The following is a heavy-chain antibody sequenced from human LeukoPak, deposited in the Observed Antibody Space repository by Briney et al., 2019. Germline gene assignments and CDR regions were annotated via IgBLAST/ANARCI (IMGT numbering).Heavy chain of an antibody. Sequence: ASVKVSCKASGYTFTMYYIHWVRQAPGQGLEWMGMINPSDGATTYAQRFQGRVTMTRDMSTTTVHMDQRSLRSEDTAVYYCAISEYSSFNWFDPWGQGTLVTVSS. J-gene: IGHJ5*02. V-gene: IGHV1-46*01. CDR2: INPSDGAT. CDR1: GYTFTMYY. CDR3: AISEYSSFNWFDP. D-gene: IGHD6-6*01.